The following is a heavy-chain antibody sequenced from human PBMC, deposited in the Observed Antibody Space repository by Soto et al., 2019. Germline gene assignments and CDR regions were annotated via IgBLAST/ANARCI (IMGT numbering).Heavy chain of an antibody. V-gene: IGHV3-30*18. CDR3: ANGGGIAADGMRFSYFDY. CDR1: GFTFSSYG. J-gene: IGHJ4*02. D-gene: IGHD6-13*01. CDR2: ISYDGSNK. Sequence: PGGSLRLSCAASGFTFSSYGMHWVRQAPGKGLEWVAVISYDGSNKYYADSVKGRFTISRDNSKNTLYLQMNSLRAEDTAVYYCANGGGIAADGMRFSYFDYWGQGTLVTVSS.